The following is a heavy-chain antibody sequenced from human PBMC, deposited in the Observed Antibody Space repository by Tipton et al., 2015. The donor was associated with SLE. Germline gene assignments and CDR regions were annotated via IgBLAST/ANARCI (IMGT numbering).Heavy chain of an antibody. CDR1: GFTFSSYD. CDR3: ARVGSGWYLDY. D-gene: IGHD6-19*01. Sequence: QLVQSGGGVVQPGGSLTLSCAASGFTFSSYDMDWVRQTPGKGLEWVAFIRYDGSSEYYADSVRGRFTIGRDKSKNTLYLQMNSLRAEDTAVYYCARVGSGWYLDYWGQGTLLTVSS. J-gene: IGHJ4*02. CDR2: IRYDGSSE. V-gene: IGHV3-30*02.